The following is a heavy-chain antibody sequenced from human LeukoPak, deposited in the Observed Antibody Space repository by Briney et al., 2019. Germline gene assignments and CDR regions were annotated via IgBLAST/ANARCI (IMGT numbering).Heavy chain of an antibody. J-gene: IGHJ4*02. CDR2: ISYDGSNK. D-gene: IGHD3-22*01. Sequence: GGPLRLSCAASGFTFSSYAMHWVRQAPGKGLEWVAVISYDGSNKYYADSVKGRFTISRDNSKNTLYLQMNSLRAEDTAVYYCARDLAPNYYDSSGYHPGDYWGQGTLVTVSS. CDR3: ARDLAPNYYDSSGYHPGDY. V-gene: IGHV3-30-3*01. CDR1: GFTFSSYA.